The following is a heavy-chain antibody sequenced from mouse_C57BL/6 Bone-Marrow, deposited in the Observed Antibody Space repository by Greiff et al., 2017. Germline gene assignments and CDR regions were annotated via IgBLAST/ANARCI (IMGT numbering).Heavy chain of an antibody. CDR3: ARRSGSYYAMDY. V-gene: IGHV1-55*01. CDR2: IYPGSGST. CDR1: GYTFTSYW. D-gene: IGHD1-1*01. Sequence: QVQLQQPGAELVRPGSSVKLSCKASGYTFTSYWMDWVKQRPGQGLEWIGDIYPGSGSTNYNEKFKSKATLTVDTSSSTAYMQLSSLTSEDSAVYYCARRSGSYYAMDYWGQGTSVTVSS. J-gene: IGHJ4*01.